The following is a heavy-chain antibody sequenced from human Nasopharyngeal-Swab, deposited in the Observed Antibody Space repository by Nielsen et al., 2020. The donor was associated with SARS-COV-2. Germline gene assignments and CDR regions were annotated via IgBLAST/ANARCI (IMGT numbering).Heavy chain of an antibody. Sequence: GGSLRLSCAASGFTVSSNYMSWVRQAPGKGLEWVSVIYSGGSTYYADSVKGRFTISRDNSKNTLYLQMNSLRAEDTAVYYCASPYYYDSSGYPYWGQGTLVTVSS. CDR2: IYSGGST. D-gene: IGHD3-22*01. V-gene: IGHV3-53*01. J-gene: IGHJ4*02. CDR3: ASPYYYDSSGYPY. CDR1: GFTVSSNY.